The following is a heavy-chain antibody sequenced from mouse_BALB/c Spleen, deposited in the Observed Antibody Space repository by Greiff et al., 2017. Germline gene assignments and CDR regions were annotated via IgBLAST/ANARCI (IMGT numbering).Heavy chain of an antibody. CDR2: ISSGGST. Sequence: EVQGVESGGGLVKPGGSLKLSCAASGFTFSSYAMSWVRQTPEKRLEWVASISSGGSTYYPDSVKGRFTISRDNARNILYLQMSSLRSEDTAMYYCARGGGNYGNYAMDYWGQGTSVTVSS. V-gene: IGHV5-6-5*01. D-gene: IGHD2-1*01. CDR3: ARGGGNYGNYAMDY. J-gene: IGHJ4*01. CDR1: GFTFSSYA.